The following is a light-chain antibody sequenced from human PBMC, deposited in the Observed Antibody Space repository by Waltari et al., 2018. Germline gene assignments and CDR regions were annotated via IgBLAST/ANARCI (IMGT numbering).Light chain of an antibody. V-gene: IGKV1-5*03. Sequence: DIQMTQSPSTLSASVGDRVIFSCRASQSISKGLAWDQQKPGKAPKLLIYKASTLESGVPSRFSGSGSGTEFTLTISSLQPEDFATYYCQQYNSYSLLSFGGGTKVEIK. J-gene: IGKJ4*01. CDR2: KAS. CDR1: QSISKG. CDR3: QQYNSYSLLS.